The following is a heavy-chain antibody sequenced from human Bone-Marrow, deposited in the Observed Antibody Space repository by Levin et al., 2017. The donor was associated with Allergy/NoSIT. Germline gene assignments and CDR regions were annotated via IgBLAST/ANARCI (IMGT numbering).Heavy chain of an antibody. Sequence: GGSLRLYCATSGFTFGTYAMRWVRQAPGKGLEWVSHISGSGDTTYYGDSVKGRFTISRDNSKNTLDLQMNSLKAEDTAIYYCAKVRGSSGWSHFYAMDDWGQGTTVTVS. CDR3: AKVRGSSGWSHFYAMDD. CDR1: GFTFGTYA. CDR2: ISGSGDTT. V-gene: IGHV3-23*01. D-gene: IGHD3-22*01. J-gene: IGHJ6*02.